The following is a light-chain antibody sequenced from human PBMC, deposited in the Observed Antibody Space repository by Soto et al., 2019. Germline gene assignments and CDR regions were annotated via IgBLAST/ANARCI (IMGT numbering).Light chain of an antibody. V-gene: IGKV3-15*01. CDR2: GAS. CDR3: QQYKDWPPYT. Sequence: EIVMTQSPATLSVSPGERATLSCRASQSVSNNLAWYQQKPGQAPRLLIYGASTRASGIPARFSGSGSGTEVTLPISSLPSEDVAVYYCQQYKDWPPYTFGQGTKLETK. CDR1: QSVSNN. J-gene: IGKJ2*01.